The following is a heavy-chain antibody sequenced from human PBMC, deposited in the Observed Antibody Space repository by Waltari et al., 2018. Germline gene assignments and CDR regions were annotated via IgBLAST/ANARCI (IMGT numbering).Heavy chain of an antibody. CDR3: TPPPYYYYYGMDV. V-gene: IGHV3-15*01. Sequence: GTADYAAPVRGRFTISRDDSQNTLYLQMNSLKTEDTAVYYCTPPPYYYYYGMDVWGQGTTVTVSS. J-gene: IGHJ6*02. CDR2: GTA.